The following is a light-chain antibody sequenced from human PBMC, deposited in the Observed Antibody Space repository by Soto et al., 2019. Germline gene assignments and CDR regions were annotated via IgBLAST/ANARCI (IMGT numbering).Light chain of an antibody. CDR2: GAS. V-gene: IGKV3-15*01. Sequence: EIVMTQSPGTLSVSPGERATLSCRASQSVSSNLAWYQQKPGQAPRLLIYGASTRATGIPAGFSGSGSGTESTLTISSLQSEDFAVYYCQQYNDWPPFTFGPGTKVDIK. CDR1: QSVSSN. CDR3: QQYNDWPPFT. J-gene: IGKJ3*01.